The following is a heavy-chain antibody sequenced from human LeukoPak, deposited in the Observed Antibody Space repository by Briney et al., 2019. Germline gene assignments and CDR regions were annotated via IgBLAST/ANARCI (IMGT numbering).Heavy chain of an antibody. V-gene: IGHV3-74*01. Sequence: GGSLRLSCAASGFTFTTYWMHWVRQVPGKGLVWFARINTDGRVTTYADSVKGRFTVSRDNAENTLYLQMNDLRPEDTAVYYCIRETHVGLHLEYWGQGTLATVTS. CDR1: GFTFTTYW. CDR2: INTDGRVT. D-gene: IGHD3-10*02. J-gene: IGHJ4*02. CDR3: IRETHVGLHLEY.